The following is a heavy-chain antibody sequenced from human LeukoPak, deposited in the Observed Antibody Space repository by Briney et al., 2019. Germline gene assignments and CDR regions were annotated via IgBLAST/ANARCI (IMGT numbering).Heavy chain of an antibody. Sequence: GGSLRLSCAASGFTFSNAWMSWVRQAPGKGLEWVGRIKSKTDGGTTDYAAPVKGRFTISRDDSKNTLYLQMNSLKTEDTAVYYCTTAYQLLRRLFDYWGQGTLVTVSS. CDR1: GFTFSNAW. D-gene: IGHD2-2*01. CDR3: TTAYQLLRRLFDY. V-gene: IGHV3-15*01. CDR2: IKSKTDGGTT. J-gene: IGHJ4*02.